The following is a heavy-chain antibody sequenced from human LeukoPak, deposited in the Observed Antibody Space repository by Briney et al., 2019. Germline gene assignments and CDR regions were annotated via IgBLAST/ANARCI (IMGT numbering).Heavy chain of an antibody. CDR1: GYTFTSYY. CDR2: INPSGGST. Sequence: GASVKVSCKASGYTFTSYYMHWVRQAPGQGLEWMGIINPSGGSTSYAQKLRGRVTMTRDTSTSTVYMELSSLRSEDTAVYYCARTLNYYGSGSYYSYFDYWGQGTLVTVSS. D-gene: IGHD3-10*01. J-gene: IGHJ4*02. CDR3: ARTLNYYGSGSYYSYFDY. V-gene: IGHV1-46*01.